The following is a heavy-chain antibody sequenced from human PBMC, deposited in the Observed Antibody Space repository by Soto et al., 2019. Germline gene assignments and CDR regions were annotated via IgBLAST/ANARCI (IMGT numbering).Heavy chain of an antibody. Sequence: QVQLVQSGAEVKKPGSSVKVSCKASGGTFSSDTISWVRHAPGQGLEWMGRIIHILGIANYAHKFQGRVTITADKSTTTAYIELSRLRSEDTAVYYRAREQDTTPTTWSDSWCQQTLVTVSS. CDR1: GGTFSSDT. CDR3: AREQDTTPTTWSDS. CDR2: IIHILGIA. V-gene: IGHV1-69*08. J-gene: IGHJ5*01. D-gene: IGHD4-4*01.